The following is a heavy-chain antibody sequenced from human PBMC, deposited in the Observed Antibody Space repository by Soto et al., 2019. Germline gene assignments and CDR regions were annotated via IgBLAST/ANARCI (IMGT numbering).Heavy chain of an antibody. D-gene: IGHD3-9*01. CDR2: ISNYNGKT. CDR3: GRVHNYYISTGSSQSIDV. J-gene: IGHJ6*01. CDR1: GYTFTNYG. Sequence: ASVKVSCKASGYTFTNYGITWVRHAPGQGLEWMGWISNYNGKTNYAQILQGRVTMTTDTSTRTAYMELTSLRSDDTATYYCGRVHNYYISTGSSQSIDVWRQGATVTLSS. V-gene: IGHV1-18*01.